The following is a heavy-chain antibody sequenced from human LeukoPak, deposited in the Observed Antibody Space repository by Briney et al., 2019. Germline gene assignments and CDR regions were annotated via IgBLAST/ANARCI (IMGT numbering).Heavy chain of an antibody. V-gene: IGHV3-21*01. J-gene: IGHJ3*02. D-gene: IGHD3-22*01. CDR3: ARDSGDGYYDSSGYGDAFDI. Sequence: GGSLRLSCAASGFTFSSYSMYWVRQAPGKGLEWVSSISSSSSYIYYADSVKGRFTISRDNAKNSLYLQMNSLRAEDTAVYYCARDSGDGYYDSSGYGDAFDIWGQGTMVTVSS. CDR2: ISSSSSYI. CDR1: GFTFSSYS.